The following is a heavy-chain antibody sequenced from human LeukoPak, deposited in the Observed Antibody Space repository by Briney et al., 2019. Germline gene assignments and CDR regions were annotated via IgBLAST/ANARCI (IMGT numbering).Heavy chain of an antibody. CDR3: ASVPGTTSSR. CDR1: GYTFTNYG. D-gene: IGHD2-2*01. V-gene: IGHV1-18*01. CDR2: ISTSTGNT. Sequence: ASVKVSCKASGYTFTNYGISWVRQAPGQGLEWMGWISTSTGNTNYAQKFQGRVTMTRDTSTSTAYMELSSLRSEDTAVYYCASVPGTTSSRWGQGTLVTVSS. J-gene: IGHJ4*02.